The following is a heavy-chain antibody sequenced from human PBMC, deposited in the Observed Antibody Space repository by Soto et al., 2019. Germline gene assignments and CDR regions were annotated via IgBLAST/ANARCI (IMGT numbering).Heavy chain of an antibody. V-gene: IGHV3-11*01. Sequence: GGSLRLSCAVSGFTFSDYYMSWIRQAPGKGLEWVSYISSSGSPIYYADSVKGRFTSSRDNAKNSLYLQMNTLRAEDTAVYYCARESEYSNHGYDYWGKGTLVTVSS. D-gene: IGHD4-4*01. J-gene: IGHJ4*02. CDR1: GFTFSDYY. CDR3: ARESEYSNHGYDY. CDR2: ISSSGSPI.